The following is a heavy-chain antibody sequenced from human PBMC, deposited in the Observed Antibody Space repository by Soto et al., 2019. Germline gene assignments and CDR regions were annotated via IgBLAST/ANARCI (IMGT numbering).Heavy chain of an antibody. CDR2: IIPILGIA. V-gene: IGHV1-69*02. Sequence: QVQLVQSGAEVKKPGSSVKVSCKASGGTFSSYTISWVRQAPGQGLEWMGRIIPILGIANYAQKFQGRVTITADKSTSPAYMELSSLRSEDTAVYYCAISEYYDYIWGSYRSGFDYWGQGTLVTVSS. D-gene: IGHD3-16*02. J-gene: IGHJ4*02. CDR1: GGTFSSYT. CDR3: AISEYYDYIWGSYRSGFDY.